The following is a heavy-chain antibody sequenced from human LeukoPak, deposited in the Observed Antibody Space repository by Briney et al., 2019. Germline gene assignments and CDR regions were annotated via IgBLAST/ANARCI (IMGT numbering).Heavy chain of an antibody. CDR1: GYTFTSYG. D-gene: IGHD6-13*01. Sequence: GASVKVSCKASGYTFTSYGISWVRQAPGQGLEWMGWMNPNSGNTGYAQKFQGRVTMTRNTSISTAYTELSSLRSEDTAVYYCARGLGTSSSWYRLKNNWFDPWGQGTLVTVSS. CDR2: MNPNSGNT. V-gene: IGHV1-8*02. J-gene: IGHJ5*02. CDR3: ARGLGTSSSWYRLKNNWFDP.